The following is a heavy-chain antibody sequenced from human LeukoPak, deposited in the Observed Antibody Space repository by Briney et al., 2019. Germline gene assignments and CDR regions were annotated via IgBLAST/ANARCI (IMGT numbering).Heavy chain of an antibody. CDR3: ARQELGFYYFDY. CDR1: GGTFSSYA. CDR2: IIPIFGTA. J-gene: IGHJ4*02. V-gene: IGHV1-69*13. D-gene: IGHD6-13*01. Sequence: ASVKVSCKASGGTFSSYAISWVRQAPGQGLEWMGGIIPIFGTANYAQKFQGRVTITADESTSTAYMELSSLRSEDTAVYYCARQELGFYYFDYWGQGTLVTVSS.